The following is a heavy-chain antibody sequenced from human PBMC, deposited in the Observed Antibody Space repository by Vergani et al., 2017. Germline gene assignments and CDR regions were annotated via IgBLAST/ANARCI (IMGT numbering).Heavy chain of an antibody. CDR1: GFTFDTYT. CDR3: TTAWGLYYLHGEYFQY. V-gene: IGHV3-23*01. D-gene: IGHD3-10*01. J-gene: IGHJ1*01. CDR2: ISSGGGDI. Sequence: EVQLLESGGGLVQPGGSRRLSCAGAGFTFDTYTMAYVRQAPGKGLDWVPIISSGGGDIFYADSVKGRFTISRDNSKNPLLLQMNSLKDEDTAVYYCTTAWGLYYLHGEYFQYWGRGALVAVSS.